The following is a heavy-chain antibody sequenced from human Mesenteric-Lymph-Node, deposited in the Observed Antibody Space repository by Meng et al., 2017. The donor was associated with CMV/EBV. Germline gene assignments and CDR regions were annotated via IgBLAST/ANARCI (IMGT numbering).Heavy chain of an antibody. CDR3: ARDSSSYYYYYGMDV. Sequence: SETLSLTCTVSGGSISGTNYYWTWIRQPPGQGLEWIASIYYTGSPYYSPSLKSRLTISVDTSKNQFSLKLSSVTAADTAVYYCARDSSSYYYYYGMDVWGQGTTVTVSS. V-gene: IGHV4-39*07. D-gene: IGHD6-6*01. CDR2: IYYTGSP. CDR1: GGSISGTNYY. J-gene: IGHJ6*02.